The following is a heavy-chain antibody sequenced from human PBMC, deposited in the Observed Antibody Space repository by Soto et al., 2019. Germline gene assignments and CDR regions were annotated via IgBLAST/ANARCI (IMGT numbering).Heavy chain of an antibody. CDR1: GFSLNNARMG. V-gene: IGHV2-26*01. CDR3: ARIHPRMITFRGVIVFDF. CDR2: IFSNGEK. J-gene: IGHJ4*02. Sequence: VTLKESGPVLVKPTETLTLTCTVSGFSLNNARMGVTWIRQPPGKALEWLAHIFSNGEKSYNTSLKSRLNISKDTSKSHVVLTMTNMDPVDTATYYCARIHPRMITFRGVIVFDFWGQGTLVSVSS. D-gene: IGHD3-16*02.